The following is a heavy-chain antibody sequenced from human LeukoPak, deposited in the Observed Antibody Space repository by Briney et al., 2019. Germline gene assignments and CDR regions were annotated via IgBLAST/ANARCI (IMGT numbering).Heavy chain of an antibody. V-gene: IGHV3-30-3*01. Sequence: GRSLRLSCAASGFTFSSYAMHWVRQAPGKGLEWVAVISYDGSNKYYADSVKGRFTISRDNSKNTLYLQMNSLRAEDTAVYYCARDPLGYNWGFVRWGQGTLVTVSS. D-gene: IGHD1-20*01. J-gene: IGHJ4*02. CDR3: ARDPLGYNWGFVR. CDR2: ISYDGSNK. CDR1: GFTFSSYA.